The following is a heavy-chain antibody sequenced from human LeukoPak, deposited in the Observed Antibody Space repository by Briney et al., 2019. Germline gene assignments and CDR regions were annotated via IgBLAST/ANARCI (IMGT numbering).Heavy chain of an antibody. CDR2: INWNGGST. J-gene: IGHJ4*02. V-gene: IGHV3-20*04. Sequence: GGSLRLSCAASGFTFDDYGMSWVRQAPGKGLEWVSGINWNGGSTGYADSVKGRFTISRDNAKNSLYLQMNSLRAEDTALYYCARVAAAADFYYFDYWGQGTLVTVSS. CDR3: ARVAAAADFYYFDY. D-gene: IGHD6-13*01. CDR1: GFTFDDYG.